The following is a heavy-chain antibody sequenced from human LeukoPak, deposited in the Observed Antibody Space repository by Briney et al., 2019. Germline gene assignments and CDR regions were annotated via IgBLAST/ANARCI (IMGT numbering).Heavy chain of an antibody. Sequence: GGSLRLSCAASGFTFSSYEMNWVRQAPGKGLEWVSYISSSGSTIYYADSVKGRFTISRDNAKNSLYLQMNSLRAEDTAVYFCARGRVSSSTWYSTYYYYFYMDVWGKGTTVTVSS. V-gene: IGHV3-48*03. J-gene: IGHJ6*03. CDR3: ARGRVSSSTWYSTYYYYFYMDV. CDR1: GFTFSSYE. D-gene: IGHD1-1*01. CDR2: ISSSGSTI.